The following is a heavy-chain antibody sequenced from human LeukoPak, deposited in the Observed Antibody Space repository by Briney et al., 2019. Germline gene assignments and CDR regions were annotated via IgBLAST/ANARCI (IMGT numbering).Heavy chain of an antibody. CDR3: ARRGAAAGTPYYYYYMDV. CDR1: GGSISSYY. V-gene: IGHV4-59*12. Sequence: SETLSLTCTVSGGSISSYYWSWIRQPPGKGLEWIGYIYYSGSTNYNPSLKSRVTISVDTSKNQFSLRLNSVTAADTAVYYCARRGAAAGTPYYYYYMDVWGKGTTVTISS. CDR2: IYYSGST. D-gene: IGHD6-13*01. J-gene: IGHJ6*03.